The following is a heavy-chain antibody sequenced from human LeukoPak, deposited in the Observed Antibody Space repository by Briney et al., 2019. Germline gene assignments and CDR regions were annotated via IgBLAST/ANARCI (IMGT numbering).Heavy chain of an antibody. Sequence: ASVKVSCKASGYTFTSYGISWVRQAPGQGLEWMGRISAYNGNTNYAQKLQGRVTMTTDTSTSTAYMELRSLRSDDTAVYYCARDRGLELRAAYFDYWGQGTLVTVSS. J-gene: IGHJ4*02. CDR3: ARDRGLELRAAYFDY. CDR2: ISAYNGNT. V-gene: IGHV1-18*01. CDR1: GYTFTSYG. D-gene: IGHD1-7*01.